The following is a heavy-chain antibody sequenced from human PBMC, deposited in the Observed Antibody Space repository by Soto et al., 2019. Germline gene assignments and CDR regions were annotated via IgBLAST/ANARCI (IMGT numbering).Heavy chain of an antibody. CDR3: AKDRRAGGNSAFYFDF. V-gene: IGHV3-23*01. Sequence: GGSLRLSCAASGFKFSNYAMSWVRQAPGKGLEWVSLISATGGGTYYADSVKGRFTISRDNSHNTLYLQVHSLTAEDTAVYYCAKDRRAGGNSAFYFDFWGQGAQVTGSS. CDR1: GFKFSNYA. D-gene: IGHD3-16*01. CDR2: ISATGGGT. J-gene: IGHJ4*02.